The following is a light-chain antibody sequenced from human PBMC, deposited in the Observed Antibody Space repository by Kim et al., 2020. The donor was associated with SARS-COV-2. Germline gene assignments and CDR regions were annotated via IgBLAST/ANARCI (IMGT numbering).Light chain of an antibody. V-gene: IGKV3-20*01. Sequence: SPGGSASRSCRASHSLDSMYLAWYQQKPGQAPRLLIYAASRRATGIPDRFSGSGSGTDFTLTISRLEPEDFAVYYCQQFGGSLPFTFGQGTKLEI. CDR2: AAS. J-gene: IGKJ2*01. CDR1: HSLDSMY. CDR3: QQFGGSLPFT.